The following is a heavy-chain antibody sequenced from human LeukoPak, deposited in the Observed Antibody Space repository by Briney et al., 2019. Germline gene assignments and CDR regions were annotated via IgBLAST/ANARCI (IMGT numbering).Heavy chain of an antibody. CDR3: TTDHAREGYCTGGVCPHRPY. Sequence: GGSLRLSCAASGFTFSNAWMSWVRQAPGKGLEWVGRIKSKTDGGTTDYAAPVKGRFTISRDDSKNTLYLQMNSLKTEDTAVYYCTTDHAREGYCTGGVCPHRPYWGQGTLVTVSS. V-gene: IGHV3-15*01. J-gene: IGHJ4*02. CDR2: IKSKTDGGTT. CDR1: GFTFSNAW. D-gene: IGHD2-8*02.